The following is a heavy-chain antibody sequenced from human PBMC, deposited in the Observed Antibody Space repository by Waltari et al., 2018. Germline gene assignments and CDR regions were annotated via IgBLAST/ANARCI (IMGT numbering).Heavy chain of an antibody. Sequence: EVQLVESGGGLVKPGGSLRLSCAASGFPFSSYSMNWVRQAPGKGLEWVSSISSSSSYIYYADSVKGRFTISRDNAKNSLYLQMNSLRAEDTAVYYCARDSRYCSGGSCYSYYFDYWGQGTLVTVSS. CDR2: ISSSSSYI. J-gene: IGHJ4*02. D-gene: IGHD2-15*01. V-gene: IGHV3-21*01. CDR1: GFPFSSYS. CDR3: ARDSRYCSGGSCYSYYFDY.